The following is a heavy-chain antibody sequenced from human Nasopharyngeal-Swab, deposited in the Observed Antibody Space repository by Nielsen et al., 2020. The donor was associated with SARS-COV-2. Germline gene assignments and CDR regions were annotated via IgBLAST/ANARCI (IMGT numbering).Heavy chain of an antibody. CDR2: IWSDGSQE. CDR1: GINLNYLG. D-gene: IGHD2-8*01. J-gene: IGHJ4*02. Sequence: GESLKTSCAASGINLNYLGMHWVRQAPGKGLEWVAVIWSDGSQENHVDSVKGRFTISRDNSKDTLFLQMNSLRVEDTAVYYCARGPGVSRHNYWGQGALVTVSS. CDR3: ARGPGVSRHNY. V-gene: IGHV3-33*03.